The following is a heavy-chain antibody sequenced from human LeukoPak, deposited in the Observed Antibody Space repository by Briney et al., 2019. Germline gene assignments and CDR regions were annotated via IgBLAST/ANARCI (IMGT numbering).Heavy chain of an antibody. J-gene: IGHJ4*02. V-gene: IGHV3-11*01. D-gene: IGHD3-22*01. CDR3: AREYYDSSGYYADPIPLFDY. CDR1: GFTFSDYY. Sequence: GGSLRLSCAASGFTFSDYYMSWIRQAPGKGLEWVSYISSSGRTIYYADSVKGRFTISRDNAKNSLYLQMNSLRAEDTAVYYCAREYYDSSGYYADPIPLFDYWGQGTLVTVSS. CDR2: ISSSGRTI.